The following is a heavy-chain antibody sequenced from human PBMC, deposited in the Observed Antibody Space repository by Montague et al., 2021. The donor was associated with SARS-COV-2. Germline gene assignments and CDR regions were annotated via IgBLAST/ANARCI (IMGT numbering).Heavy chain of an antibody. CDR1: GFTFSRYG. CDR2: IWYDGSNK. CDR3: AREVVVPAAILYQGYYYYYYMDV. V-gene: IGHV3-33*01. D-gene: IGHD2-2*02. J-gene: IGHJ6*03. Sequence: SLSLSCAASGFTFSRYGMHWVRQAPGKGLEWVAVIWYDGSNKYYADSVKGRFTISRDNSKNPLYLQMNSLRAEDTAVYYCAREVVVPAAILYQGYYYYYYMDVWGKGTTVTVSS.